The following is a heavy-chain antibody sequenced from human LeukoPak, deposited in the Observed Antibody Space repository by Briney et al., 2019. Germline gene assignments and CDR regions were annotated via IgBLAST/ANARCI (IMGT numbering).Heavy chain of an antibody. CDR1: GFTFSSYA. CDR2: ISGSGGST. J-gene: IGHJ4*02. Sequence: GGSLRLSCAASGFTFSSYAMSWVRQAPGKGLEWVSAISGSGGSTYYADPVKGRFTTSRDNSKNTLYLQMNSLRAEDTAVYYCAKGRRGYSYGYFYWGQGTLVTVSS. V-gene: IGHV3-23*01. CDR3: AKGRRGYSYGYFY. D-gene: IGHD5-18*01.